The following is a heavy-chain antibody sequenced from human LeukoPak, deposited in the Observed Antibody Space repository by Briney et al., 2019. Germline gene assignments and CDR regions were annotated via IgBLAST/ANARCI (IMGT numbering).Heavy chain of an antibody. D-gene: IGHD2-15*01. J-gene: IGHJ5*02. CDR1: GGSISSYY. CDR3: ARHYCSGGTCYNWFDP. V-gene: IGHV4-59*08. CDR2: IYYSGST. Sequence: SETLSLTCTVSGGSISSYYWSWIRQPPGKGLEWIGYIYYSGSTNYNPSLKSRVTISVDTSKNQFSLKLSSVTVADTAVYFCARHYCSGGTCYNWFDPWGQGTLVTVSS.